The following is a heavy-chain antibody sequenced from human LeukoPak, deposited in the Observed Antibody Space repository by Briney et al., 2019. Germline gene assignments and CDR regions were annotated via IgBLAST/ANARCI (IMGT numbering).Heavy chain of an antibody. CDR2: ITSDGSST. V-gene: IGHV3-74*01. CDR1: GFTFSRYS. J-gene: IGHJ4*02. CDR3: ARDRYYIFDY. Sequence: GGSLRLSCAASGFTFSRYSMNWVRQAPGKGLEWVSRITSDGSSTIYADSVKGRFTISRDNAKSTVYLQMNSLRAEDTAVYFCARDRYYIFDYWGQGAPVTVSS. D-gene: IGHD3-10*01.